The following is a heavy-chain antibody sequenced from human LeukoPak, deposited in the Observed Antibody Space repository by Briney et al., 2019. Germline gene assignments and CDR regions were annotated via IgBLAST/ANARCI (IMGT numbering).Heavy chain of an antibody. CDR3: ARDQVVVVAATHYYYYMDV. D-gene: IGHD2-15*01. CDR2: ISYDGSNK. V-gene: IGHV3-30*04. CDR1: GFTFSSYA. J-gene: IGHJ6*03. Sequence: GGSLRLSCAASGFTFSSYAMHWVRQAPGKGLEWVAVISYDGSNKYYADSVKGRFTISRDNSKNTLYLQMNSLRADDTAVYYCARDQVVVVAATHYYYYMDVWGKGTTVTVSS.